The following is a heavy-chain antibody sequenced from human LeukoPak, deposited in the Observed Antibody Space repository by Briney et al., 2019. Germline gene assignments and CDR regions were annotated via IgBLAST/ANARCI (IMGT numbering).Heavy chain of an antibody. CDR3: ARTAAIEGGYYYYYMDV. CDR2: INHSGST. V-gene: IGHV4-34*01. J-gene: IGHJ6*03. CDR1: GGSFSGYY. D-gene: IGHD2-2*02. Sequence: ETLSLTCAVYGGSFSGYYWSWIRQPPGKGLEWIGEINHSGSTNYNPSLKSRVTISVDTSKNQFSLKLSSVTAADTAVYYCARTAAIEGGYYYYYMDVWGKGTTVTVSS.